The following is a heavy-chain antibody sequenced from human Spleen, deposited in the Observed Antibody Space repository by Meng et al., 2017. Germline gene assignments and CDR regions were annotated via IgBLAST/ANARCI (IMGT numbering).Heavy chain of an antibody. Sequence: EVQLVESGGDLVQPGGSLRLSCAATGFTLSSHWIHWVRQVPGEGLQWVSRMNRDGSITNYAVSMRGRFTISRDNAKNTVYLQMSGLRAEDTAVYYCVRDFGGWSDFWGQGTLVTVSS. CDR3: VRDFGGWSDF. CDR1: GFTLSSHW. D-gene: IGHD3-3*01. V-gene: IGHV3-74*01. CDR2: MNRDGSIT. J-gene: IGHJ5*01.